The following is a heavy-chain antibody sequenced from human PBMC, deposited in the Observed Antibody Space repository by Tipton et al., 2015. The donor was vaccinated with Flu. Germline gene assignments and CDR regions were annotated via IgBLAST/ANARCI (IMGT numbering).Heavy chain of an antibody. CDR3: AREEDYGDYVGWFDP. J-gene: IGHJ5*02. CDR1: GYTFTSYG. CDR2: ISAYNGNT. D-gene: IGHD4-17*01. V-gene: IGHV1-18*04. Sequence: QSGAEMKKPGASVKVSCKASGYTFTSYGISWVRQAPGQGLEWMGWISAYNGNTNYAQKLQGRVTMTTDTSTSTAYMELRSLRSDDTAVYYCAREEDYGDYVGWFDPWGQGTLVTVSS.